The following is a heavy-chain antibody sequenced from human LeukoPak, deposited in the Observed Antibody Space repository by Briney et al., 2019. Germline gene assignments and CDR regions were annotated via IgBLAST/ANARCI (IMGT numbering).Heavy chain of an antibody. CDR3: ARQMWGVVTSFDY. D-gene: IGHD4-23*01. CDR2: IYYSGST. J-gene: IGHJ4*02. Sequence: SETLSLTCTVSGGSISSYYWSWIRQPPGKGLEWIGYIYYSGSTNYNSSLKSRVTISVDTSKNQFSLKLSSVTAADTAVYYCARQMWGVVTSFDYWGQGTLVTVSS. V-gene: IGHV4-59*08. CDR1: GGSISSYY.